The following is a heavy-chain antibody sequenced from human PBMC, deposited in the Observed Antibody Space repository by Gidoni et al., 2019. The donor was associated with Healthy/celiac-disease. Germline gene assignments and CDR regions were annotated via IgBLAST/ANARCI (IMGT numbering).Heavy chain of an antibody. Sequence: QVQLVESGGGLVKPGGSLRLSCAASGFTFSDYYMSWIRQAPGKGLEWVSYISSSGSTIHYADAVKGRFTISRDNAKNSLYLKMNSLRAEDTAVYYCARDTSGSSSPWFDPWGQGTLVTVSS. CDR3: ARDTSGSSSPWFDP. J-gene: IGHJ5*02. CDR1: GFTFSDYY. D-gene: IGHD6-6*01. CDR2: ISSSGSTI. V-gene: IGHV3-11*01.